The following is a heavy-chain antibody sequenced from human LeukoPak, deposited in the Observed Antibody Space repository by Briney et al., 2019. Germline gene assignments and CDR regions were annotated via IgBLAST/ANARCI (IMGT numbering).Heavy chain of an antibody. Sequence: GESLKISCKSSGYSFTSYWIGWVRQMPGKGLEWMGIIYPGDSDTRYSPSFQGQVTISADKSISTAYLQWSSLKASDTAMYYCARPVMVRGVHDAFDIWGQGTMVTVSS. CDR1: GYSFTSYW. D-gene: IGHD3-10*01. CDR3: ARPVMVRGVHDAFDI. V-gene: IGHV5-51*01. CDR2: IYPGDSDT. J-gene: IGHJ3*02.